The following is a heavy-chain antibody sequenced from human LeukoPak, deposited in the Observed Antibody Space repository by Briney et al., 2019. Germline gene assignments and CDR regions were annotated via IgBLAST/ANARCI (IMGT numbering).Heavy chain of an antibody. CDR3: ARQSPYGDYIYFDY. CDR2: IYYSGST. V-gene: IGHV4-59*08. CDR1: GGSISTYY. J-gene: IGHJ4*02. D-gene: IGHD4-17*01. Sequence: PSETLSLTCTVSGGSISTYYWSWIRQPPGKGLEWIGYIYYSGSTNYNPSLKSRVTISVDTSKNQFSLKLSSVTAADTAVYYCARQSPYGDYIYFDYWGQGTPVTVSS.